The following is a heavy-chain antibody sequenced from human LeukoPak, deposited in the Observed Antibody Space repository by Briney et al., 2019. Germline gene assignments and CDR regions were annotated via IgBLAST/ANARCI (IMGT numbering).Heavy chain of an antibody. J-gene: IGHJ4*02. CDR2: INPSGGST. V-gene: IGHV1-46*01. D-gene: IGHD1-26*01. CDR3: ARKLWEMGYFDY. Sequence: ASVKVSCKASGYTFTSYFIHWVRQAPGQGLEWMGIINPSGGSTRYAQKFRGRVTMTRDTSTSTVYMELSSLRSEDTAVYYCARKLWEMGYFDYWGQGTLVTVSS. CDR1: GYTFTSYF.